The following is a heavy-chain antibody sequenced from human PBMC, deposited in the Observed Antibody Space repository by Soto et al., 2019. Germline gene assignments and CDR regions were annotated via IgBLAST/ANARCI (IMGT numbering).Heavy chain of an antibody. CDR3: ARDQSSSYQARLAGMDV. D-gene: IGHD6-6*01. Sequence: SQTLSLTCAISGDSVSSNSAAWSWIRQSPSRGLEWLGRTYYRSKWYNDYAVSVKSRITINPDTSKNQFSLQLNSVTPEDTAVYYCARDQSSSYQARLAGMDVWGQGTTVTVSS. V-gene: IGHV6-1*01. CDR2: TYYRSKWYN. J-gene: IGHJ6*02. CDR1: GDSVSSNSAA.